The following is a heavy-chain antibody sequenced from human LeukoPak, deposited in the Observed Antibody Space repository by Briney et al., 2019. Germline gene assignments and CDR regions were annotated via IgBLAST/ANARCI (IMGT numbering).Heavy chain of an antibody. CDR1: GASISSSSYY. CDR2: IYYGETT. V-gene: IGHV4-39*07. D-gene: IGHD5-12*01. CDR3: AGDIAKLRDIEGYFQY. Sequence: PSETLSLTCTVSGASISSSSYYWGWLRQPPGQGLEWIGSIYYGETTYYNPSLKSRVTISVDTSKNQFSLNLISVTAADTAVYYCAGDIAKLRDIEGYFQYWGQGILVIVSS. J-gene: IGHJ1*01.